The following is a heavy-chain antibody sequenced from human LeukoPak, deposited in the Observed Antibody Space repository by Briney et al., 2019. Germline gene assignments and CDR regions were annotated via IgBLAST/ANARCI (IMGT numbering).Heavy chain of an antibody. J-gene: IGHJ6*02. V-gene: IGHV3-48*03. D-gene: IGHD2-2*01. CDR3: ATEYGSSTSPSCYYYYGMDV. Sequence: PGGSLRLSCAASGFTFSSYEMNWVRQAPGKGLEWVSYRSSSGSTIYYADSVKGRFTISRDNAKNSLYLQMNSLRAEDTAVYYCATEYGSSTSPSCYYYYGMDVWGQGTTVTVSS. CDR1: GFTFSSYE. CDR2: RSSSGSTI.